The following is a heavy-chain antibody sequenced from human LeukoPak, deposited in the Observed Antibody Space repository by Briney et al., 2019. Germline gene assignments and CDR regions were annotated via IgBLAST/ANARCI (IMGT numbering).Heavy chain of an antibody. J-gene: IGHJ6*03. D-gene: IGHD2-2*01. CDR3: AKGYCSSTSCSGPHYYYYYYMDV. CDR1: GFTFTSYA. V-gene: IGHV3-23*01. Sequence: GGSLRLSCAASGFTFTSYAMTWVRQAPGKGLEWVSAISGSGGSTYYADSVKGRFTISRDNSKNTLYPQMNSLRAEDTAVYYCAKGYCSSTSCSGPHYYYYYYMDVWGKGTTVTVSS. CDR2: ISGSGGST.